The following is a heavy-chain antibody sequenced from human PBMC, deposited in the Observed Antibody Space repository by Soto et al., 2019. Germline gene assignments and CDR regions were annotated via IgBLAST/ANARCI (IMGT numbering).Heavy chain of an antibody. Sequence: SETLSLTCTVSGGSISSSSYYWGWIRQPPGKGLEWIGSIYYSGSTYYNPSLKSRVTISVDTSKNQFSLQLNSVTPEDTAVYYCARASVAIGYYYGMDVWGQGTTVTVSS. D-gene: IGHD2-2*01. V-gene: IGHV4-39*01. CDR1: GGSISSSSYY. CDR2: IYYSGST. J-gene: IGHJ6*02. CDR3: ARASVAIGYYYGMDV.